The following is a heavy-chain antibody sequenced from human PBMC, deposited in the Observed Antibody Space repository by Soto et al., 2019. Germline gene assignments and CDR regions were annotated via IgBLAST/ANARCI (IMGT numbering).Heavy chain of an antibody. J-gene: IGHJ4*02. D-gene: IGHD3-10*01. V-gene: IGHV4-4*02. CDR2: IYHSGGT. Sequence: SETLSLTCAVSGGSIGSSHWWSWVRQSPVKGLEWIGEIYHSGGTNYNPSLESRVTMSVDKSKNQFSLRLDSVTAADTAVYYCARGVTTTRGPIVIVFYLDYWGQGTLVTVSS. CDR1: GGSIGSSHW. CDR3: ARGVTTTRGPIVIVFYLDY.